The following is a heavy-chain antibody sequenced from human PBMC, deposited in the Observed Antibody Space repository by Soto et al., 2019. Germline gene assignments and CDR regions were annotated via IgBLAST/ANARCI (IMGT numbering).Heavy chain of an antibody. CDR3: ARGQSDFYDTSGSYYHYFDY. D-gene: IGHD3-22*01. J-gene: IGHJ4*02. V-gene: IGHV4-34*01. Sequence: SETLSLTCAVFGGSFSGYYWSWIRQSPGAGLEWIGEINHSGSTNYNPSLKSRVSISIDTSKNQFSLHLSSVTAADTSVYYCARGQSDFYDTSGSYYHYFDYWGQGTLVTVSS. CDR1: GGSFSGYY. CDR2: INHSGST.